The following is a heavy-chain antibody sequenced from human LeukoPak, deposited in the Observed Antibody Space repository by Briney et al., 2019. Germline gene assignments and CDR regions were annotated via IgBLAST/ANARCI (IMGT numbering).Heavy chain of an antibody. Sequence: SVKVSCKASGGTFSSYAISWVRQAPGQGLEWMGGIIPIFGTANYAQKFQGRVTITTDESTSTAYMELSSLRSGDTAVYYCARHWNATTYYYYYMDVWGKGTTVTVSS. D-gene: IGHD1-1*01. CDR1: GGTFSSYA. CDR2: IIPIFGTA. CDR3: ARHWNATTYYYYYMDV. J-gene: IGHJ6*03. V-gene: IGHV1-69*05.